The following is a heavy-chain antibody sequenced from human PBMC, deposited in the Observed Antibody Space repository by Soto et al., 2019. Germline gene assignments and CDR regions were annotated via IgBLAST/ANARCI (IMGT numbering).Heavy chain of an antibody. J-gene: IGHJ4*02. CDR2: ISSSGSTI. CDR1: GFTFSSYE. CDR3: ARDPGVGATDY. V-gene: IGHV3-48*03. D-gene: IGHD1-26*01. Sequence: GGSLRLSCAASGFTFSSYEMNWVRQAPGKGLEWVSYISSSGSTIYYADSVKGRFTISRDNAKNSLYLQMNSLRAEDTAVYYCARDPGVGATDYWGQGTPVTVSS.